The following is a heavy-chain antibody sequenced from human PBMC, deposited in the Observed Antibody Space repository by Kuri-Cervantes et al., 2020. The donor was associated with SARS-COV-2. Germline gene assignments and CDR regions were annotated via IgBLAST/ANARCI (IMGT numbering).Heavy chain of an antibody. CDR2: IIPILGTA. Sequence: SVKVSCKASGGTFSSYAISWLRQAPGQGLEWMGRIIPILGTANYAQKFQGRVTITADKSTSTAYMELSSLRSDDTAVYYCARDRGSYYSTDYYYYYMDVWGKGTTVTVSS. CDR1: GGTFSSYA. J-gene: IGHJ6*03. V-gene: IGHV1-69*04. CDR3: ARDRGSYYSTDYYYYYMDV. D-gene: IGHD1-26*01.